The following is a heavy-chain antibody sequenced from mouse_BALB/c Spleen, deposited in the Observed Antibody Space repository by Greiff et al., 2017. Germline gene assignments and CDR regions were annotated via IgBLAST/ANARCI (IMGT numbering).Heavy chain of an antibody. J-gene: IGHJ3*01. V-gene: IGHV1S81*02. CDR1: GYTFTSYY. CDR2: INPSNGGT. CDR3: TRGYAGAY. Sequence: LVESGAELVKPGASVKLSCKASGYTFTSYYMYWVKQRPGQGLEWIGEINPSNGGTNFNEKFKSKATLTVDKSSSTAYMQLSSLTSEDSAVYYCTRGYAGAYWGQGTLVTVSA. D-gene: IGHD1-2*01.